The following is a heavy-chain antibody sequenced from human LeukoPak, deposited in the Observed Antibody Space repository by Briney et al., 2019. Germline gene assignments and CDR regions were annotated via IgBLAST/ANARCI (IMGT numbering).Heavy chain of an antibody. Sequence: RSGGSLRLSCAASGFTFSSYSMNWVRQAPGKGLEWVSYISSSSSTKYYADSVKGRFTISRDNAKNSLYLQMNSLRDEDTAVYYCARGRPGIAVAGTLNWFDPWGQGTLVTVSS. J-gene: IGHJ5*02. V-gene: IGHV3-48*02. CDR3: ARGRPGIAVAGTLNWFDP. CDR2: ISSSSSTK. CDR1: GFTFSSYS. D-gene: IGHD6-19*01.